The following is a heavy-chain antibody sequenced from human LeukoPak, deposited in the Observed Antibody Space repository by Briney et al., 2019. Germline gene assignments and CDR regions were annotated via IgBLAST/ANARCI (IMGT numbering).Heavy chain of an antibody. CDR2: IYPGDSDT. J-gene: IGHJ6*02. D-gene: IGHD4-11*01. CDR1: GYSFTSYW. CDR3: ARHYSNYLYGMDV. V-gene: IGHV5-51*01. Sequence: GESLKISCKGSGYSFTSYWIGWVRQMPGKGLEWMGIIYPGDSDTRYSPSFQGQVTISADKSISTAYLQWSSLKASDTATYYCARHYSNYLYGMDVWGQGTTVTVSS.